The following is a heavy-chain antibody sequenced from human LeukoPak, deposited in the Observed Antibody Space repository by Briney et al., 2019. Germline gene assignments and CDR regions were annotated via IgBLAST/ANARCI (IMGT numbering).Heavy chain of an antibody. Sequence: PGGSLRLSCAASGFTFSSYAMSWVRQAPGKGLEWVSAIRGSGGSTYYADSVKGRFTISRDNSKNTLYLQMNSLRAEDTAVYYCAKGGYCTNGVCYSNTYFDYWGQGTLVTVSS. CDR3: AKGGYCTNGVCYSNTYFDY. J-gene: IGHJ4*02. CDR2: IRGSGGST. CDR1: GFTFSSYA. V-gene: IGHV3-23*01. D-gene: IGHD2-8*01.